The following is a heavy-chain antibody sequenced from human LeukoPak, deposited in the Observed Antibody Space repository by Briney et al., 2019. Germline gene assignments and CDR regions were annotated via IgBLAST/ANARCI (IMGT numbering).Heavy chain of an antibody. Sequence: GASVKVSCKASGGTFSSYAISWVRQAPGQGLEWMGGIIPIFGTANYAQKFQGRVTITADKSTSTAYMELSSLRSEDTAVYYCATESPAGVRRFFDYWGQGTLVTVSS. V-gene: IGHV1-69*06. J-gene: IGHJ4*02. CDR2: IIPIFGTA. D-gene: IGHD3-3*01. CDR3: ATESPAGVRRFFDY. CDR1: GGTFSSYA.